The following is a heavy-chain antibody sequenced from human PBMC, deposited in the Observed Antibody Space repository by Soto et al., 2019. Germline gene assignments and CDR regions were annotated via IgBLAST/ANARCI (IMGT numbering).Heavy chain of an antibody. CDR2: INPKSGGT. Sequence: ASVKVSCKASGYSFTDYHIHGVRQAPGQGLEWLGRINPKSGGTSTAQKFQGWVTMTTDTSISTASMELTRLTSDDTAIYYCARGDSTDCSNGVCSFFYNHDMDVWGQGTTVTVSS. J-gene: IGHJ6*02. V-gene: IGHV1-2*04. CDR1: GYSFTDYH. CDR3: ARGDSTDCSNGVCSFFYNHDMDV. D-gene: IGHD2-8*01.